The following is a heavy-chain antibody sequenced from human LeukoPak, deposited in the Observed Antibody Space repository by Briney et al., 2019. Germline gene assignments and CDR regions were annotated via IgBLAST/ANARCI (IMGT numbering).Heavy chain of an antibody. V-gene: IGHV4-59*01. CDR1: GVSISSYY. CDR3: ARGDSSSWYGDWFDP. J-gene: IGHJ5*02. Sequence: AETLSLTCTVSGVSISSYYWSWIRQPPGKGLEWIGYIYYSGSTNYNPSLKSRVTISVDTSKNQFSLKLSSVTAADTAVYYCARGDSSSWYGDWFDPWGQGTLVTVSS. CDR2: IYYSGST. D-gene: IGHD6-13*01.